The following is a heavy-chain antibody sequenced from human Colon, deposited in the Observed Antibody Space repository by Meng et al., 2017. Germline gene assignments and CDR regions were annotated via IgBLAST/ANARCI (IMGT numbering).Heavy chain of an antibody. CDR3: ATSIMAAGTIDY. D-gene: IGHD6-13*01. J-gene: IGHJ4*02. CDR1: GFTFSPSA. V-gene: IGHV3-33*01. Sequence: GHLWRSGGGVVERGRPLTPSCAASGFTFSPSAMHWVRQAPGKGLEWVAVIWSNGINKYYADSVKGRFTISRDNSKNTLYVQMNSLRAEDTAVYYCATSIMAAGTIDYWGQGTLVTVSS. CDR2: IWSNGINK.